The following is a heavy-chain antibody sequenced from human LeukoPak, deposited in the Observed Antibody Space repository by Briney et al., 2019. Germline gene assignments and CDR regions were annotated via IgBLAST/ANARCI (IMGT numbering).Heavy chain of an antibody. CDR2: INPSGGST. Sequence: ASVKVSCKASGYTFTSYYMHWVRQAPGQGLEWMGIINPSGGSTSYAQKFQGRVTMTRDTSTSTVYMELSSLRPEDTAVYYCARGEVVVVPAIRHLLDYWGQGTLVTVSS. CDR1: GYTFTSYY. CDR3: ARGEVVVVPAIRHLLDY. V-gene: IGHV1-46*01. D-gene: IGHD2-21*02. J-gene: IGHJ4*02.